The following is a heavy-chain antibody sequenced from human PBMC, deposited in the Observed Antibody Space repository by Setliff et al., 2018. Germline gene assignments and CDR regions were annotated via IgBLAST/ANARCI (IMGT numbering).Heavy chain of an antibody. CDR1: GGSINSYY. D-gene: IGHD3-3*02. CDR2: IYYSVST. J-gene: IGHJ3*02. V-gene: IGHV4-59*08. Sequence: SETLSLTCIVSGGSINSYYWNWIRQPQGKGLEWIGYIYYSVSTYYNPSLKSRVTISVDTSKNQFSLKLSSVTAADTAVYYCARSILAFDIWGQGTMVTVSS. CDR3: ARSILAFDI.